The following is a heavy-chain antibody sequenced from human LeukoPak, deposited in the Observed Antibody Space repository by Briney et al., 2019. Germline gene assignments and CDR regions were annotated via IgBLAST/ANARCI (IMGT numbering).Heavy chain of an antibody. CDR3: ARDAEYYGSGSRDAFDI. J-gene: IGHJ3*02. V-gene: IGHV1-3*01. D-gene: IGHD3-10*01. Sequence: GASVKVFCKASGYTFTSYAMHWVRQAPGQRHEWMGWINAGNGNTKYSQKFQGRVTITRDTSANTSYMELSSLRSEDTAVYYCARDAEYYGSGSRDAFDIWGQGTMVTVSS. CDR2: INAGNGNT. CDR1: GYTFTSYA.